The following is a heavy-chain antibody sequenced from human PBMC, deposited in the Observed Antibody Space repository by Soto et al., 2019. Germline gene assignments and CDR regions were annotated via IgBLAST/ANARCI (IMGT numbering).Heavy chain of an antibody. V-gene: IGHV3-30*04. J-gene: IGHJ4*02. CDR1: GFTFTTCA. Sequence: GGSLRLSCAASGFTFTTCAIHWVRQAPGKGLEWVAVISNDGRGKYYADSVKGRFTISRDNSKNTLYLQMNSLRSDDTAVYYCARDQCFGGGRSCYYFDFWGQGTLVTVSS. D-gene: IGHD2-15*01. CDR2: ISNDGRGK. CDR3: ARDQCFGGGRSCYYFDF.